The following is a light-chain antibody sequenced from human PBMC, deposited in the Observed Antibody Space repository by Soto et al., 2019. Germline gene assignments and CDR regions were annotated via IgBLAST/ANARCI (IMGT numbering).Light chain of an antibody. Sequence: QSVLTQPASVSGSPGQSITISCTGTSSDIGGYNYVYWYQQHPGKAPKLMIFDVSNRPSGVSNRFSGSKSGNTASLTISGLQAEDEADYYCSSYTTSSTSVFGGGTKLTVL. CDR3: SSYTTSSTSV. CDR2: DVS. CDR1: SSDIGGYNY. V-gene: IGLV2-14*01. J-gene: IGLJ2*01.